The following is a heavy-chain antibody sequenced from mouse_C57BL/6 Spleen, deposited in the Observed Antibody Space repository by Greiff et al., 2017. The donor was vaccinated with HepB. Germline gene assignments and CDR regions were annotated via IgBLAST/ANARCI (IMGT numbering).Heavy chain of an antibody. Sequence: VQLQQPGAELVKPGASVKLSCKASGYTFTSYWMQWVKQRPGQGLEWIGEIDPSDSYTNYNQKFKGKATLTVDTSSSTAYMQLSSLTSEDSAVYYCARTTVVATADYWGQGTTLTVSS. J-gene: IGHJ2*01. CDR3: ARTTVVATADY. D-gene: IGHD1-1*01. CDR2: IDPSDSYT. CDR1: GYTFTSYW. V-gene: IGHV1-50*01.